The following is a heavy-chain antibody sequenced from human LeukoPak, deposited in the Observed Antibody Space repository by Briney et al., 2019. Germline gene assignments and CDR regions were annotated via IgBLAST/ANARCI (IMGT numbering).Heavy chain of an antibody. CDR2: ISAYNGNT. D-gene: IGHD3-10*01. V-gene: IGHV1-18*04. J-gene: IGHJ4*02. CDR1: GYTFTSYG. Sequence: ASVKVSCKASGYTFTSYGISWVRQAPGQGLEWMGWISAYNGNTNYAQKLRGRVTMTTDTSTSTAYTELRSLRSDDTAVYYCARAPRLLWFGELPRDYWGQGTLVTVSS. CDR3: ARAPRLLWFGELPRDY.